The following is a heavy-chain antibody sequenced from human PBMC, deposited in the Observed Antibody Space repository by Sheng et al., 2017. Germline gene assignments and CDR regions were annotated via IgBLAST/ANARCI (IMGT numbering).Heavy chain of an antibody. D-gene: IGHD5-12*01. CDR3: AREREDGYHSAFEI. CDR1: GGNFINSA. CDR2: IIPVLRLV. V-gene: IGHV1-69*10. J-gene: IGHJ3*02. Sequence: QVQLVQSGREVKKPGSSVKVSCKSFGGNFINSAFNWVRQAPGQGLEWMGGIIPVLRLVDYGEKFQDRITITADTSTNTVYLELSSLTSDDTAVYYCAREREDGYHSAFEIWGQGTLVTVSS.